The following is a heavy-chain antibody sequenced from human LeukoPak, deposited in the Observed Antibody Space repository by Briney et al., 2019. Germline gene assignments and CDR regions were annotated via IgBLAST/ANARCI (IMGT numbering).Heavy chain of an antibody. Sequence: ASGTLSLTCAVSGGSISSSNWWSWVRQPPGKGLEWIGEIYHSGSTNYNPSLKSRVTISVDKSKNQFSLKLSSVTAADTAVYYCASSSDYYDSSGYYFRYFDYWGQGTLVTVSS. J-gene: IGHJ4*02. CDR3: ASSSDYYDSSGYYFRYFDY. V-gene: IGHV4-4*02. D-gene: IGHD3-22*01. CDR2: IYHSGST. CDR1: GGSISSSNW.